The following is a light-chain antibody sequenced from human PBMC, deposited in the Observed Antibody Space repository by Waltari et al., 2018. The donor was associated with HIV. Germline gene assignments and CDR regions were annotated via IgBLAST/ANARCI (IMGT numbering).Light chain of an antibody. CDR2: SAS. Sequence: DIQMTQSPSSLSASVGDRVTITCRASQTINMYLNWYQQKPGEAPKLLIYSASFLQTGVPARFRGSGSGTDFTLTISTLQPDDCATYYCQQSYSAPTTFGQGTRLEIK. V-gene: IGKV1-39*01. CDR3: QQSYSAPTT. J-gene: IGKJ5*01. CDR1: QTINMY.